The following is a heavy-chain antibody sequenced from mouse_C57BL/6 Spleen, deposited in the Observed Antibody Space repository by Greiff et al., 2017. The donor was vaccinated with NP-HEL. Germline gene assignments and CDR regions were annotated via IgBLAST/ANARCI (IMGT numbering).Heavy chain of an antibody. D-gene: IGHD1-1*01. J-gene: IGHJ1*03. CDR1: CFPFPSSY. V-gene: IGHV7-3*01. Sequence: EVMLVESGGGLVEKGGSRRLPFSSSCFPFPSSYIIFFLHPPVQALEWLGFIRNKANGYTTEYSASVKGRFTISRDNSQSILYLQMNALRAEDSATYYCASYYGSSYDDWYFDVWGTGTTVTVSS. CDR3: ASYYGSSYDDWYFDV. CDR2: IRNKANGYTT.